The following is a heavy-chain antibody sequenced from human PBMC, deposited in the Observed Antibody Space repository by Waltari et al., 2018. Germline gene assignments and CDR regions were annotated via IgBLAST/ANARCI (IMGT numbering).Heavy chain of an antibody. Sequence: QVQLQESGPGLVKPSETLSLTCTVSGGSVNSRNHYWSWIRQPPGQGLEWVGYIYHSGNPSYNPSLKSRVTISVDTSKNQFSLKMTSVTAADTAVYYCAREEWIGERWLVPNAIFDMWGRGTLVTVSS. J-gene: IGHJ3*02. CDR1: GGSVNSRNHY. CDR3: AREEWIGERWLVPNAIFDM. D-gene: IGHD6-19*01. CDR2: IYHSGNP. V-gene: IGHV4-61*01.